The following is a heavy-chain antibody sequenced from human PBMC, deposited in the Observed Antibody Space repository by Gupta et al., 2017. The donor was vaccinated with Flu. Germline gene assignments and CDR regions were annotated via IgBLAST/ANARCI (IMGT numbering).Heavy chain of an antibody. J-gene: IGHJ6*02. CDR1: GFTFSSYG. CDR2: IWYDGSNK. CDR3: ARDDASITMVRGVSHYYYYYGMDV. V-gene: IGHV3-33*01. Sequence: QVQLVESGGGVVQLGRSLRLSCAASGFTFSSYGMHWVRQAPGKGMEWVAVIWYDGSNKYYADSVKGRFTISRDNSKNTLYLQMNSLRAEDTAVYYCARDDASITMVRGVSHYYYYYGMDVWGQGTTVTVS. D-gene: IGHD3-10*01.